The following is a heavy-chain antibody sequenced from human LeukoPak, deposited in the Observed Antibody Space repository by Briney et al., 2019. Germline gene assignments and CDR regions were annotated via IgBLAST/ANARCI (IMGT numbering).Heavy chain of an antibody. V-gene: IGHV3-48*01. CDR3: ARADY. CDR1: GFTFSSYS. Sequence: GGSLRLSCAASGFTFSSYSMNWVRQAPGKGLEWVSYISSSSGTIYYADSVKGRFTISRDNAKNSLYLQMNSLRAEDTAVYYCARADYWGQGTLVTVSS. J-gene: IGHJ4*02. CDR2: ISSSSGTI.